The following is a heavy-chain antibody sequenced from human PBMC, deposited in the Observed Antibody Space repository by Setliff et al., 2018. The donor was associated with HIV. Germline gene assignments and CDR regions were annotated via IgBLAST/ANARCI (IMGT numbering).Heavy chain of an antibody. V-gene: IGHV1-69*05. Sequence: SVKVSCKASGGTFSSYAINWVRQAPGQGLEWTGGIIPMFGTRNYAQKFQGRVTITTDESTSTAYMELSSLRSEDTALYYCARGQSQGYAYSGSYGAFDIWGQGTMVTVSS. J-gene: IGHJ3*02. CDR3: ARGQSQGYAYSGSYGAFDI. CDR2: IIPMFGTR. D-gene: IGHD1-26*01. CDR1: GGTFSSYA.